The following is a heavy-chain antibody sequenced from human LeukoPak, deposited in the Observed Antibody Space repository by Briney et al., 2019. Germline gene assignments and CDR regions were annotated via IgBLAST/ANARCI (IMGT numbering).Heavy chain of an antibody. J-gene: IGHJ3*02. D-gene: IGHD2-2*01. CDR2: ISSSSSYI. CDR1: GFTFSSYS. CDR3: ARGNAGYCASTSCPHVFDI. Sequence: PGGSLRLSCAASGFTFSSYSMNWVRQAPGKGLEWVSSISSSSSYIYYADSVKGRFTISRGDAKNTVYLQMNSLRADDTAVYYCARGNAGYCASTSCPHVFDIWGQGTLVTVSS. V-gene: IGHV3-21*01.